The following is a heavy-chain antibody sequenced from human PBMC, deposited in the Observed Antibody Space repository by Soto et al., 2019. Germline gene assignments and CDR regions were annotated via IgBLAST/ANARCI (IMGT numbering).Heavy chain of an antibody. D-gene: IGHD1-26*01. V-gene: IGHV4-39*02. J-gene: IGHJ4*02. Sequence: QLKESGPGLVKPSETLSLTCNVSGVLVSSGDYFWGWIRQPPGKGLEWIGSAHSSGGTYYKPSLKARLTISVDKSKNNFSLRLNSVTAADTGVYYCAKLKVGATRATAVDSWGQGKLVSVSS. CDR2: AHSSGGT. CDR1: GVLVSSGDYF. CDR3: AKLKVGATRATAVDS.